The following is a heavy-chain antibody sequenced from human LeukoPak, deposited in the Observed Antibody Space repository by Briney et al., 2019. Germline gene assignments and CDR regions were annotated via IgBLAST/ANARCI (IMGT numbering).Heavy chain of an antibody. J-gene: IGHJ4*02. CDR3: AKGGIRYFDY. CDR2: IKQDGSEK. V-gene: IGHV3-7*03. D-gene: IGHD3-10*01. Sequence: PGGSLRLSCAASGFTFSSYWMSWVRQAPGKGLEWVANIKQDGSEKYYVDSVKGRFTISRDNSKNTLYLQMNSLRAEDTAVYYCAKGGIRYFDYWGQGTLVTVSS. CDR1: GFTFSSYW.